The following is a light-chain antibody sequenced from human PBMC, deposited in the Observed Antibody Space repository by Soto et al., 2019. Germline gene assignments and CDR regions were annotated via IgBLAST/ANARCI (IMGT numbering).Light chain of an antibody. CDR3: ISYPEKNLYV. CDR1: SSDVGGYNY. J-gene: IGLJ1*01. V-gene: IGLV2-8*01. Sequence: QSVLTQPASVSGSPGQSITISCTGTSSDVGGYNYVSWYQQDPGRAPKLMIYEVTKRPSGAPDRFSGSKSGNTASLTVSGLLAEDEADYYCISYPEKNLYVLGTGTKVTVL. CDR2: EVT.